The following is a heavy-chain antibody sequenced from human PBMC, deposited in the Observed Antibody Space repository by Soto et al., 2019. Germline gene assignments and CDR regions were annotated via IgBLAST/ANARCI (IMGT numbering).Heavy chain of an antibody. CDR2: IYYSGST. J-gene: IGHJ5*02. D-gene: IGHD6-19*01. CDR1: GGSINSSSYF. Sequence: SETLSLTCSVSGGSINSSSYFWGWVRQPPGKGLEWIGSIYYSGSTYYNPSLRSRVTISVDTSKNQFSLKLSSATAADTAVFYCARHYSSGSRNWFDPWGQGTLVTVSS. CDR3: ARHYSSGSRNWFDP. V-gene: IGHV4-39*01.